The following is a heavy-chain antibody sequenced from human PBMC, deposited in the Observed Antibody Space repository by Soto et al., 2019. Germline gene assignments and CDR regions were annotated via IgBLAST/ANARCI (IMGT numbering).Heavy chain of an antibody. CDR1: GVTVSSNY. CDR3: ARGNTVTNAFDI. J-gene: IGHJ3*02. Sequence: GGSLRLSCAASGVTVSSNYMSWVRQAPGKGLEWVSVIYSGGSTYYADSVKGRFTISRDNSKNTLYLQMNSLRAEDTAVYYCARGNTVTNAFDIWGQGTMVTVSS. V-gene: IGHV3-53*01. D-gene: IGHD4-17*01. CDR2: IYSGGST.